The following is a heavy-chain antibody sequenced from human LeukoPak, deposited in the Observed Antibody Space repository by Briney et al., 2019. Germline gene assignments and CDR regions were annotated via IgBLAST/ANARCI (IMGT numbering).Heavy chain of an antibody. Sequence: SQTLSLTCAISGDSVSRNSAAWNWIRQSPSRGLEWLGRTYYRSKWYADYAVSLKGRITINADASKNQFSLRLNSVTPEDTAVYYCAGSNHYDSTGYLYHLDYWGQGNLVTVFS. CDR3: AGSNHYDSTGYLYHLDY. J-gene: IGHJ4*02. D-gene: IGHD3-22*01. CDR2: TYYRSKWYA. V-gene: IGHV6-1*01. CDR1: GDSVSRNSAA.